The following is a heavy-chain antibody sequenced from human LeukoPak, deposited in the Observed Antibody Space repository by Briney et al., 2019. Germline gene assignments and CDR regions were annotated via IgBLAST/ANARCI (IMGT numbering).Heavy chain of an antibody. CDR1: GGSISSSSYY. CDR2: IYYSGST. CDR3: ARGSSIVVVVAATSSFDY. V-gene: IGHV4-39*01. J-gene: IGHJ4*02. Sequence: PSETLSLTCTVSGGSISSSSYYWGWIRQPPGKGLEWIVSIYYSGSTYYNPSLKSRVTISVDTSKNQFSLKLSSVTAADTAVYYCARGSSIVVVVAATSSFDYWGQGTLVTVSS. D-gene: IGHD2-15*01.